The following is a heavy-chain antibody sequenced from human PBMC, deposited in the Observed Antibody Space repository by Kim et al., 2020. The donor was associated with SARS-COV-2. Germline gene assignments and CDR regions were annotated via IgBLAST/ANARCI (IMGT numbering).Heavy chain of an antibody. CDR3: ARGYYYGSGSYYYYYGMDV. J-gene: IGHJ6*02. D-gene: IGHD3-10*01. CDR1: GFTVSSNY. CDR2: IYSGGST. Sequence: GGSLRLSCAASGFTVSSNYMSWVRQAPGKGLEWVSVIYSGGSTYYADSVKGRFTISRDNSKNTLYLQMNSLRAEDTAVYYCARGYYYGSGSYYYYYGMDVWGQGTTVTVSS. V-gene: IGHV3-66*02.